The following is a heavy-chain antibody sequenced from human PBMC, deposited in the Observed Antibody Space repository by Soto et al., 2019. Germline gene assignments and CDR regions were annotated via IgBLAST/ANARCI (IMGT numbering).Heavy chain of an antibody. J-gene: IGHJ3*02. V-gene: IGHV3-9*01. CDR2: ISWNSGSI. CDR1: GFTFDDYA. Sequence: EVQLEESGGGLVQPGRSLRLSCAASGFTFDDYAMHWVRQAPGKGLEWVSGISWNSGSIGYADSVKGRFTISRDNAKNSLYLQMNSLRAEDTALYYCAKDILDTFGGPNDAFDIWGQGTMVTVSS. D-gene: IGHD3-16*01. CDR3: AKDILDTFGGPNDAFDI.